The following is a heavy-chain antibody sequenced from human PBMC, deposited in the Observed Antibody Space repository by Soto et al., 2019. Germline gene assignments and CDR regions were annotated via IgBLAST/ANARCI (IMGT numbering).Heavy chain of an antibody. CDR1: GFTVSSNY. J-gene: IGHJ4*02. D-gene: IGHD2-8*02. V-gene: IGHV3-53*01. CDR3: ARESVLGQGCVDY. Sequence: EVQLVASGGGLIQPGGSMRLSCAASGFTVSSNYMSWVRQAPGKGLERVSVIYSAGSTYYADSVTGRFTISSDNSKNALYLEMNSRRAEDTAVYYFARESVLGQGCVDYWGQVTLVTVSS. CDR2: IYSAGST.